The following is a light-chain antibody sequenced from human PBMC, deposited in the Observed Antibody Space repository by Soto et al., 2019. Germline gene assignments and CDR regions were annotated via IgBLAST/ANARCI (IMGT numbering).Light chain of an antibody. V-gene: IGLV2-23*02. CDR1: SSDVGSYNL. Sequence: QSALTQHASVSGSPGQSITISCTGTSSDVGSYNLVSWYQQHPGKAPKLMIYEVSKRPSGVSNRFSGSKSGNTASLTISGLQAEDEADYYCCSYAGSSILFGGGTKLTVL. CDR2: EVS. CDR3: CSYAGSSIL. J-gene: IGLJ2*01.